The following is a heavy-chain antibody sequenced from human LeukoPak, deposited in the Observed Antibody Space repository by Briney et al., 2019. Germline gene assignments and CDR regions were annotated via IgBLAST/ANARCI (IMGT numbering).Heavy chain of an antibody. CDR1: GDSISSYY. CDR3: ASSKRYCSSTSCYYGDFDY. CDR2: IYYSGST. D-gene: IGHD2-2*01. Sequence: SETLSLTCTVSGDSISSYYWNWIRQPPGKGLEWIGYIYYSGSTNSNPSLKSRVTISVDTSKNQFSLKLSSVTAADTAVYYCASSKRYCSSTSCYYGDFDYWGQGTLVTVSS. J-gene: IGHJ4*02. V-gene: IGHV4-59*12.